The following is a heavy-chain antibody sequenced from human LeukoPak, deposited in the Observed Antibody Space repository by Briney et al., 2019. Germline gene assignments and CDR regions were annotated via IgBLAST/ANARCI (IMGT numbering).Heavy chain of an antibody. CDR1: GFTFSSYN. CDR3: ARVSILIVPYYAFDI. CDR2: INVGSTTI. V-gene: IGHV3-48*01. Sequence: GGSLRLSCAGSGFTFSSYNMNWVRQAPGKGLEWVSFINVGSTTIYYTDSVKGRFTISRDNVKNSLYLQMNNLRAEDTAVYYCARVSILIVPYYAFDIWGQGTMVTVSS. D-gene: IGHD2/OR15-2a*01. J-gene: IGHJ3*02.